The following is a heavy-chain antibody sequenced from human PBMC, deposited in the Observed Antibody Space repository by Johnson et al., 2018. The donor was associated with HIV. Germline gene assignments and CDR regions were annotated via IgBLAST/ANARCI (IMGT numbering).Heavy chain of an antibody. D-gene: IGHD2-21*02. V-gene: IGHV3-30*04. CDR1: GFTFSVHA. CDR3: ARDGSGHAVVVTATRRGYGFGLDM. CDR2: ISSQGSTS. J-gene: IGHJ3*02. Sequence: VQLVESGGGAVQPGRSLMLSCAASGFTFSVHAMHWVRQAPGKGLEWVAVISSQGSTSYYADSVKGRFSVSRDNSKNTLYLQMNSLGLGDTAVYYCARDGSGHAVVVTATRRGYGFGLDMWGQGTMVTVSS.